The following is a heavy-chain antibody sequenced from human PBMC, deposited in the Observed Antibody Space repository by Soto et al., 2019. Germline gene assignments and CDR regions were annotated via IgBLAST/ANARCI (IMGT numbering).Heavy chain of an antibody. V-gene: IGHV3-23*01. CDR2: LSKDGANE. Sequence: GGSLRLSCTASGFILSNYAMNWVRQAPGKGLEWVSTLSKDGANEHYADSVKGRFTISRDGSKNTLYLQMNSLRAEDTAMYYCAKDPSTGSADYWGQGTQVTVSS. CDR1: GFILSNYA. J-gene: IGHJ4*02. D-gene: IGHD3-9*01. CDR3: AKDPSTGSADY.